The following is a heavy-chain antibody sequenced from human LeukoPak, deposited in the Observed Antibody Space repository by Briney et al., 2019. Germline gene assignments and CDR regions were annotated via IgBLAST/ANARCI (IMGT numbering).Heavy chain of an antibody. CDR2: IYSGGST. V-gene: IGHV3-66*01. D-gene: IGHD1-1*01. CDR3: ARVEVTEGYFDY. Sequence: GGSLRLSCAASGFTVSSNYMSWVRQAPGKGLEWVSVIYSGGSTYYADSVKGRFTISRDNSKNTLYLQMNSLRAEDTAVYYCARVEVTEGYFDYWGQGTLVTVSS. CDR1: GFTVSSNY. J-gene: IGHJ4*02.